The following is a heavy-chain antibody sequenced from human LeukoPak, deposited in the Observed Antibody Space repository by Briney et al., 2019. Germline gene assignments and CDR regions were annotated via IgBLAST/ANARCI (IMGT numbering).Heavy chain of an antibody. V-gene: IGHV4-34*01. CDR1: GGSFSGYY. Sequence: SETLSLTCAAYGGSFSGYYWSWIRQPPGKGLEWIGYIYHSGSTYYNPSLKSRVTISVDRSKNQFSLKLSSVTAADTAVYYCARDSGRTVDYWGQGTLVTVSS. D-gene: IGHD1-14*01. CDR3: ARDSGRTVDY. CDR2: IYHSGST. J-gene: IGHJ4*02.